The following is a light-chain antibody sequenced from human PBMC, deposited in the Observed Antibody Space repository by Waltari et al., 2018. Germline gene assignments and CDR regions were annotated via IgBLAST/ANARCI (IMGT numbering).Light chain of an antibody. CDR3: QQYNSYPYT. CDR1: QSISSH. Sequence: NQIPQSPSSLSASVGDRVTITCRASQSISSHLNWYQQKPGKAPNLLIYWASRLESGVPSRFSGSGSGTEFTLTVSNLQPDDYATYYCQQYNSYPYTFGQGTKLEIK. CDR2: WAS. V-gene: IGKV1-5*03. J-gene: IGKJ2*01.